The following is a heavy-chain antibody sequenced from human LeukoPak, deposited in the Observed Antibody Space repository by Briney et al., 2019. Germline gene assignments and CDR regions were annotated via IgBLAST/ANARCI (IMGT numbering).Heavy chain of an antibody. V-gene: IGHV4-39*01. CDR1: GGSIRSGVYY. J-gene: IGHJ2*01. CDR2: IFYSGNT. CDR3: ARPTDSPNWYFDL. Sequence: KPSETLSLTCTVSGGSIRSGVYYWAWIRQPPGKGLEWIGTIFYSGNTYYNPSLKSRVTISLDTSKNQFSLWLSSVTAADAAVHYCARPTDSPNWYFDLWGRGTPVTVSS.